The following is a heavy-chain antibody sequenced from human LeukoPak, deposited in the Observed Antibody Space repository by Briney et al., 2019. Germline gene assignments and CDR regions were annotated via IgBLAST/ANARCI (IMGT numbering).Heavy chain of an antibody. CDR3: ARGRSGPKSPDY. CDR1: GYTFTSSY. Sequence: GASVKVSCKASGYTFTSSYMHWVRQAPGQGLEWMGIINPSGGSTSYAQKFQGRVTMTRDTSTSTVYMELSSLRSEDTVVYYCARGRSGPKSPDYWGQGTLVTDSS. CDR2: INPSGGST. J-gene: IGHJ4*02. D-gene: IGHD6-19*01. V-gene: IGHV1-46*01.